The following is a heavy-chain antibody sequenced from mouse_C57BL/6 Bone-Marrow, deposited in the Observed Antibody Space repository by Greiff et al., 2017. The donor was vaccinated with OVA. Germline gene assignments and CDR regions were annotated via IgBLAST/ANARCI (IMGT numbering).Heavy chain of an antibody. CDR3: TRDDYDEGAWCAY. CDR2: IDPENGDT. V-gene: IGHV14-4*01. J-gene: IGHJ3*01. CDR1: GFNIKDDY. Sequence: VQLQQSGAELVRPGASVKLSCTASGFNIKDDYMHWVKQRPEQGLEWIGWIDPENGDTEYASKFQGKATITADTSSNTAYLQLSRLTSEDTAVYYCTRDDYDEGAWCAYWGQGTLVTVSA. D-gene: IGHD2-4*01.